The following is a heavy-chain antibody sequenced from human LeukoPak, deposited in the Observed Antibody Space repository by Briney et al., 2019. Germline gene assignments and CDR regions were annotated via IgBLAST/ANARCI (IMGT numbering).Heavy chain of an antibody. CDR1: GFTFSNYG. Sequence: PGGSLRLSCAASGFTFSNYGMHWVRQAPGKGLEWVALIWYDGSNKYYTDSVKGRLTISRDNSKDTLFPQMNSLRAEDTAVYYCAREGPRGNSQFDYWGQGALVTVSS. V-gene: IGHV3-33*01. J-gene: IGHJ4*02. CDR2: IWYDGSNK. D-gene: IGHD2/OR15-2a*01. CDR3: AREGPRGNSQFDY.